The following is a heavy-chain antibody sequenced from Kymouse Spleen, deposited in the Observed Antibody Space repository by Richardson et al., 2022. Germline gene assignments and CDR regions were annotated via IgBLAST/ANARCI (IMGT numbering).Heavy chain of an antibody. V-gene: IGHV3-72*01. J-gene: IGHJ4*02. CDR2: TRNKANSYTT. Sequence: EVQLVESGGGLVQPGGSLRLSCAASGFTFSDHYMDWVRQAPGKGLEWVGRTRNKANSYTTEYAASVKGRFTISRDDSKNSLYLQMNSLKTEDTAVYYCARGGIAAAGTENYFDYWGQGTLVTVSS. CDR3: ARGGIAAAGTENYFDY. D-gene: IGHD6-13*01. CDR1: GFTFSDHY.